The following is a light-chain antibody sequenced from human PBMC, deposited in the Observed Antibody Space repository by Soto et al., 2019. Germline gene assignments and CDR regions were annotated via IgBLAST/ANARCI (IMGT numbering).Light chain of an antibody. V-gene: IGLV1-51*01. CDR3: GTWDSSVSAWV. CDR2: DNN. Sequence: QSVLTQPPSVSAAPGQKVTISCSGSSSNIGNNYVSWYQQLPGTAPKLLIYDNNKRPSGIPDRFSGSKSGTSATLGITGLQSGDEADYYCGTWDSSVSAWVFGGGTPLTVL. J-gene: IGLJ3*02. CDR1: SSNIGNNY.